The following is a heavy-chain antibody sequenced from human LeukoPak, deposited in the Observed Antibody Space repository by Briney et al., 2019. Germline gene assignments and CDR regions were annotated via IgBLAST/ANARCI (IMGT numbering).Heavy chain of an antibody. V-gene: IGHV4-39*01. CDR1: GGSISSSSYY. CDR2: IYYSGST. D-gene: IGHD3-3*01. Sequence: SETLSLTCTVSGGSISSSSYYWGWIRQPPGKGLEWTGSIYYSGSTYYNPSLKSRVTISVDTSKNQFSLKLSSVTAADTAVYYCARHGVSTSLYYDFWSGYYPNWFDPWGQGTLVTVSS. CDR3: ARHGVSTSLYYDFWSGYYPNWFDP. J-gene: IGHJ5*02.